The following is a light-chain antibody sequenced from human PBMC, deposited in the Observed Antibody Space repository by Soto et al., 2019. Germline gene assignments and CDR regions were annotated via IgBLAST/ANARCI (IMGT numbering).Light chain of an antibody. CDR1: QSVSSY. CDR3: QQRSNWPPRIT. J-gene: IGKJ5*01. V-gene: IGKV3-11*01. CDR2: DAS. Sequence: IVLTQSPATLSLSTGERATLSCRASQSVSSYLAWYQQKPGQAPRLLIYDASNRATGIPARFSGSGSGTDFTLTISSLDPEDFAVYYCQQRSNWPPRITFGQGTRLEIK.